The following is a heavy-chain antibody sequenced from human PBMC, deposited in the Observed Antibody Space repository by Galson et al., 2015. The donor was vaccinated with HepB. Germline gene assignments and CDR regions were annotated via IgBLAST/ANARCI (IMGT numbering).Heavy chain of an antibody. D-gene: IGHD6-13*01. J-gene: IGHJ4*02. CDR2: IKQDGSEK. Sequence: SLRLSCAASGFTFSSYWMSWVRQAPGKGLEWVANIKQDGSEKYYVDSVKGRFTISRDNAKNSLYLQMNSLRAEDTAVYYCARVGSSWSRAFDYWGQGTLVTVSS. CDR1: GFTFSSYW. CDR3: ARVGSSWSRAFDY. V-gene: IGHV3-7*03.